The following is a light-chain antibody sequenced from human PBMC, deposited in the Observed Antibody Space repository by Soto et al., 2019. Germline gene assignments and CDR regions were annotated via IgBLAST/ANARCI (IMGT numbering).Light chain of an antibody. V-gene: IGLV1-40*01. CDR2: DNI. J-gene: IGLJ3*02. CDR1: GSNIGADYA. CDR3: QSYDRSLSGWV. Sequence: QSVLTQPPSVSGAPGQRVTISCTGSGSNIGADYAVHWYQHLPGTVPKLLIYDNINRPSGVSDRFSGSRSGTSASLAITGLQAEGGADYYCQSYDRSLSGWVFGGGTKVTVL.